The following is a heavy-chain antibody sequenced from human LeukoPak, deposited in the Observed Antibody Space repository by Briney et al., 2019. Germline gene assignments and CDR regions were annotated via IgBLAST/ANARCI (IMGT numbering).Heavy chain of an antibody. CDR1: RFTFSSYS. CDR3: AREGGVITTLDY. J-gene: IGHJ4*02. CDR2: ISSSSSYI. V-gene: IGHV3-21*01. D-gene: IGHD3-10*01. Sequence: GGSLRLSCAASRFTFSSYSMNWVRQAPGKGLEWVSSISSSSSYIYYADSVKGRFTISRDNAKNSLYLQMNSLRAEDTAVYYCAREGGVITTLDYWGQGTLVTVSS.